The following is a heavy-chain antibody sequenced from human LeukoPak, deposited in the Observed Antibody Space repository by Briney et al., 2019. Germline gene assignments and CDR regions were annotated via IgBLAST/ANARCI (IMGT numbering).Heavy chain of an antibody. V-gene: IGHV3-7*03. CDR1: GFTFSSYW. CDR3: ARGRYGSGSYVDY. D-gene: IGHD3-10*01. Sequence: PGGSLRLSCAASGFTFSSYWMSWVRQAPGKGLEWVANIKLDGSEKYYVDSVKGRFTISRDNAKNSLFLQMNSLRAEDTAVYYCARGRYGSGSYVDYWGQGTLVTVSS. CDR2: IKLDGSEK. J-gene: IGHJ4*02.